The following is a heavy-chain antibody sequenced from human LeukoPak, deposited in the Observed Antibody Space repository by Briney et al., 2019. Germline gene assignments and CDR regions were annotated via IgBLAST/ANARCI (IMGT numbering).Heavy chain of an antibody. CDR2: ISYDGSNK. J-gene: IGHJ4*02. CDR3: ARVPRSGYCSSTSCYVYGY. V-gene: IGHV3-30-3*01. Sequence: GRSLRLSCAASGFTFSSYAMHWVRQAPGKGLEWVAVISYDGSNKYYADSVKGRFTISRDNSKNTLYLQMNSLRAEDTAAYYCARVPRSGYCSSTSCYVYGYWGQGTLVTVSS. CDR1: GFTFSSYA. D-gene: IGHD2-2*01.